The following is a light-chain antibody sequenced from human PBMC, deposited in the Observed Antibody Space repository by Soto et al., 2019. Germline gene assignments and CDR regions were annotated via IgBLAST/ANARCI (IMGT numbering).Light chain of an antibody. Sequence: EIVLTQSPGTLSLSPGERATLSCRASQTVSSNYLAWYQQKPGQAPRLLIYSASTRATGIPDRFSGSGSGKDFTLTISRLEPEDFAVYYCQQYGTSPLTFGGGTKVDIK. V-gene: IGKV3-20*01. CDR1: QTVSSNY. CDR3: QQYGTSPLT. J-gene: IGKJ4*01. CDR2: SAS.